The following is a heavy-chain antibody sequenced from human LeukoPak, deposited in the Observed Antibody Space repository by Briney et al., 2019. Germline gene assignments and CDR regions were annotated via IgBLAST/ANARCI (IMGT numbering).Heavy chain of an antibody. CDR1: GYTFTSYD. J-gene: IGHJ4*02. CDR2: MNPNSGNT. CDR3: ARRHGRCSDGSCYYPDY. D-gene: IGHD2-15*01. Sequence: ASVKVSCKASGYTFTSYDINWVRQATGQGLEWMGWMNPNSGNTGYAQKFQGIVTMTRNSYITTAYMELSSLRSEDTAVYYCARRHGRCSDGSCYYPDYWGQGTLVTVSS. V-gene: IGHV1-8*01.